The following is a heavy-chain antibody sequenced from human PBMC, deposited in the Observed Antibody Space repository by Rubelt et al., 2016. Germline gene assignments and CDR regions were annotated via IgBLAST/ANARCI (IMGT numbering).Heavy chain of an antibody. CDR1: GGSFSGYY. CDR3: ARDKLPRYGMDV. Sequence: QVQLQQWGAGLLKPSETLSLTCAVFGGSFSGYYWTWIRQPPGKGLEWIGEINHSGSANYNLSLKSRLTISVDTSKNQFSLKLGSGTAADTAVYYCARDKLPRYGMDVWGQGTTVTVSS. V-gene: IGHV4-34*01. CDR2: INHSGSA. J-gene: IGHJ6*02. D-gene: IGHD5-24*01.